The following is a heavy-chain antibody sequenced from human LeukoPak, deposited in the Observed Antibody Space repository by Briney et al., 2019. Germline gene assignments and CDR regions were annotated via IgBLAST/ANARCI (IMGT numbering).Heavy chain of an antibody. CDR1: GFSVSTNF. V-gene: IGHV3-53*01. J-gene: IGHJ3*01. CDR2: ISSGGIT. D-gene: IGHD5-12*01. CDR3: ARESSITYAAFDF. Sequence: GGSLRLSCAVSGFSVSTNFMTWVCQAPGKGLEWVSLISSGGITYHEDSVKGRFTISRDDSKNTLSLQMDSLRGEDTAVYYCARESSITYAAFDFWGQGTMVTVSS.